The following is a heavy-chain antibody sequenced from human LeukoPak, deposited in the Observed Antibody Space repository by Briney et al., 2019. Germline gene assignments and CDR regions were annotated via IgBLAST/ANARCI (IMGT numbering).Heavy chain of an antibody. D-gene: IGHD3-10*01. CDR3: ARARGRGVINY. CDR1: GGTFSSYA. J-gene: IGHJ4*02. CDR2: MNPNSGNT. V-gene: IGHV1-8*02. Sequence: GASVKVSCKASGGTFSSYAINWVRQATGQGLEWMGWMNPNSGNTGYAQKFQGRVTMTRNTSISTAYMELSSLRSEDTAVYYCARARGRGVINYWGQGTLVTVSS.